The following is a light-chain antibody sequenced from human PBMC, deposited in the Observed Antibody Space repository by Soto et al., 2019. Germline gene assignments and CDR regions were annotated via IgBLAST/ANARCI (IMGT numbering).Light chain of an antibody. CDR2: AAS. V-gene: IGKV1-39*01. Sequence: DIQMTQSPSSLSASVGDRVTITCRASQSITNYLNWYRQKPGKAPELLIYAASSLRSGVPSRFSGGESGTDLTLIIDSLEPEDFGTYYCQQSYSEPWTFGQGTKVDI. J-gene: IGKJ1*01. CDR3: QQSYSEPWT. CDR1: QSITNY.